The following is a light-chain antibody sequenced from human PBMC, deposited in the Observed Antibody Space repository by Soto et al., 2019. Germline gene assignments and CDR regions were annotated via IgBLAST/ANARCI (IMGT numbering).Light chain of an antibody. J-gene: IGLJ1*01. CDR1: SSDIGFYNY. V-gene: IGLV2-14*01. CDR2: EVK. CDR3: CSYTSSSTLYV. Sequence: QSALTQPASVSGAPGQSIPISCTGTSSDIGFYNYVSWYQQYPGKAPKVVIYEVKNRPSGVSNRFSGSKSGNTASLTISGLQADDEADYYCCSYTSSSTLYVFGTGTKLTVL.